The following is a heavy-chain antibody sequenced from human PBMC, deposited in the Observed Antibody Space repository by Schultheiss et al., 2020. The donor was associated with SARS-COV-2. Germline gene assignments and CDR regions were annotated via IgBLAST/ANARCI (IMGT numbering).Heavy chain of an antibody. CDR1: GFTFSSYW. D-gene: IGHD3-10*01. V-gene: IGHV3-74*01. CDR2: INTDGSST. J-gene: IGHJ4*02. CDR3: ARARFGELY. Sequence: GGSLRLSCVASGFTFSSYWLRWVRQAPGKGLVWVSRINTDGSSTTYADSVKGRFTISRDNAKNTLFLQMNSLRVDDTAVYFCARARFGELYWGQGTLVTVSS.